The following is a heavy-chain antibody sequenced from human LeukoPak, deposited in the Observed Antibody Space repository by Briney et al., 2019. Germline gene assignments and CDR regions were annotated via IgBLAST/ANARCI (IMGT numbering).Heavy chain of an antibody. CDR1: GFTFSTYA. D-gene: IGHD2-8*01. Sequence: GGSLRLSCAASGFTFSTYAMHWVRQAPGRGLEWVSGISWNGGSTGYADSVKGRFTISRDNAKNSLYLQMNSLRAEDTALYCCARSGVGYCTNGVCFVDYWGQGTLVTVSS. V-gene: IGHV3-20*04. CDR3: ARSGVGYCTNGVCFVDY. J-gene: IGHJ4*02. CDR2: ISWNGGST.